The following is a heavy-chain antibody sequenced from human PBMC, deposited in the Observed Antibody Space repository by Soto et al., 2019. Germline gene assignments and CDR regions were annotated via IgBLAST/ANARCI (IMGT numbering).Heavy chain of an antibody. D-gene: IGHD3-3*01. CDR2: IYWNDDK. CDR1: GFSLSTSGVG. V-gene: IGHV2-5*01. CDR3: AHRRANYDFWSGYHGGYFDY. Sequence: SGPTLVNPTQTLTLTCTFSGFSLSTSGVGVGWIRQPPGKALEWLALIYWNDDKRYSPSLKSRLTITKDTSKNQVVLTMTNMDPVDTATYYCAHRRANYDFWSGYHGGYFDYWGQGTLVTVSS. J-gene: IGHJ4*02.